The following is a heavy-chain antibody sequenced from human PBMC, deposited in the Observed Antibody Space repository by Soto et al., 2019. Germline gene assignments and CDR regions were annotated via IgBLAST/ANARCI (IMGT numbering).Heavy chain of an antibody. D-gene: IGHD5-18*01. Sequence: GSLRLSCAASGFTFSSYEMNWVRQAPGKGLEWVSYISSSGDTIYYADSVKGRFTISRDNAKNSLYLQMNSLRAEDTAIYYCASSLRWLQQTADFDYWGQGTLVTVSS. CDR2: ISSSGDTI. CDR1: GFTFSSYE. V-gene: IGHV3-48*03. CDR3: ASSLRWLQQTADFDY. J-gene: IGHJ4*02.